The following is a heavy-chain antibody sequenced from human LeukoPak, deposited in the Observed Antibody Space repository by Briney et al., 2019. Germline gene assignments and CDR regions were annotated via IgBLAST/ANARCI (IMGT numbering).Heavy chain of an antibody. J-gene: IGHJ4*02. V-gene: IGHV3-30*18. CDR2: ISYDGSNK. CDR1: GFTFSSYG. D-gene: IGHD3-10*01. Sequence: GGSLRLSCTASGFTFSSYGMHWVRQAPGKGLEWVAVISYDGSNKYYADSVKGRFTISRDNSKNTLYLQMNSLRAEDTAVYYCAKEHLAFGEIYTYYFDYWGQGTLVTVSS. CDR3: AKEHLAFGEIYTYYFDY.